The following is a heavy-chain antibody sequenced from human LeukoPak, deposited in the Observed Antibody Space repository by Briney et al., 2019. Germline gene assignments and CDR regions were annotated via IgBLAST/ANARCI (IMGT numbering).Heavy chain of an antibody. V-gene: IGHV4-59*12. CDR2: IYSSGTT. J-gene: IGHJ4*02. CDR3: ARDGSYYAL. D-gene: IGHD1-26*01. CDR1: GGSISNYY. Sequence: KPSETLSLTCTVSGGSISNYYWTWIRQTPGKGLEWIGYIYSSGTTNYNPSLKSRVTMSVDTSKNQFSLKLTSVTAADTAVYYCARDGSYYALWGQGTLVTVPS.